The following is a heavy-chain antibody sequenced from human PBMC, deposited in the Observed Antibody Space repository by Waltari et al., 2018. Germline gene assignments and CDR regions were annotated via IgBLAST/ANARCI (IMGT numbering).Heavy chain of an antibody. J-gene: IGHJ5*02. Sequence: QVQLAQSEAEVKKPGASLKVSCKASASIFSSHYIHWLRQAPGQGLDWMGVINPSGGATNYAHKFQGRVAMTRDTSTSTLYMELTGLRPEDTAIYYCATDRSIDSSYLDPWGQGTLVTVSS. D-gene: IGHD6-13*01. CDR1: ASIFSSHY. V-gene: IGHV1-46*01. CDR2: INPSGGAT. CDR3: ATDRSIDSSYLDP.